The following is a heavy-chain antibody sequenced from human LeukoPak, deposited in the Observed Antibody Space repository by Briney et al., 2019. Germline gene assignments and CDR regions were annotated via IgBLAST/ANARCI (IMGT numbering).Heavy chain of an antibody. Sequence: GGSLRLSCAASGFTFSNAWMSWVRQAPGKGLEWVGRIKSKTDGGTTDYAAPVKGRFTISRDDSKNTLYLQMNSLKTEDTAVYYCTTLTYCSSTSCPGYWGQGTLVTVSS. CDR2: IKSKTDGGTT. J-gene: IGHJ4*02. CDR3: TTLTYCSSTSCPGY. CDR1: GFTFSNAW. V-gene: IGHV3-15*01. D-gene: IGHD2-2*01.